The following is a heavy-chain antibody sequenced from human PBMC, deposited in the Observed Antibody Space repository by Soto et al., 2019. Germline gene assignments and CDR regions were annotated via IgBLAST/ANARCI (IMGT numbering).Heavy chain of an antibody. CDR3: ARLGSIVGASRGYYYYYGMDV. V-gene: IGHV5-51*01. D-gene: IGHD1-26*01. CDR1: GYSFTSYW. Sequence: GESLKISCKGSGYSFTSYWIGWVRQMPGKGLEWMGIIYPGDSDTRYSPSFQGQVTISADKSISTAYLQWSSLKASDTAMYYCARLGSIVGASRGYYYYYGMDVWGQATTVTVSS. CDR2: IYPGDSDT. J-gene: IGHJ6*02.